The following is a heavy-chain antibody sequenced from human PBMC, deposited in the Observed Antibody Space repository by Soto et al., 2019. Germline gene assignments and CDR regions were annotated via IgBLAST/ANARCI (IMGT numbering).Heavy chain of an antibody. CDR1: GGSISSGGYY. CDR3: ARGLDCSGGSCYFHYYYYYMDV. Sequence: SETLSLTCTVSGGSISSGGYYWSWIRQHPGKGLEWIGYIYYSGSTYYNPSLKSRVTISVDTSKNQFSLKLSSVTAADTAVYYCARGLDCSGGSCYFHYYYYYMDVWGKGTTVTVSS. CDR2: IYYSGST. V-gene: IGHV4-31*03. J-gene: IGHJ6*03. D-gene: IGHD2-15*01.